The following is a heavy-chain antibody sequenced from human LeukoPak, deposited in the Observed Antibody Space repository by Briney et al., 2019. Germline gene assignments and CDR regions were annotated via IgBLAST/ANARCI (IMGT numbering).Heavy chain of an antibody. CDR1: GFTFSIYA. J-gene: IGHJ4*02. CDR2: ISSSGGTT. CDR3: AKVAARRDYDAYFEY. V-gene: IGHV3-23*01. D-gene: IGHD5-24*01. Sequence: GGSLRLSCAASGFTFSIYAMSWVRQAPGKGLEWVAAISSSGGTTYYADSMRGRFSISRDNSKSMLYLEMSSLRADDTAVYYCAKVAARRDYDAYFEYWGQGTQVTLSS.